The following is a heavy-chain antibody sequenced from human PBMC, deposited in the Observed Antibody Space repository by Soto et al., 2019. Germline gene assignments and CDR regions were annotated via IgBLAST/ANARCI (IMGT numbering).Heavy chain of an antibody. CDR2: ISYDGSNK. V-gene: IGHV3-30*18. CDR3: AKFVGGYYYYGMDV. Sequence: QVQLVESGGGVVQPGRSLRLSCAASGFTFSSYGMHWVRQAPGKGLEWVAVISYDGSNKYYADSVKGRFTISRDNSKNTLYLQMNSLRAEDTAVYYCAKFVGGYYYYGMDVWGQGTTVTVSS. CDR1: GFTFSSYG. J-gene: IGHJ6*02. D-gene: IGHD3-16*01.